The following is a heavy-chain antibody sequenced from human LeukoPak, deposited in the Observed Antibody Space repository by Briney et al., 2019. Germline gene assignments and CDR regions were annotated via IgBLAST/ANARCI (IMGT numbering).Heavy chain of an antibody. CDR2: IYYSGSI. D-gene: IGHD3-3*01. CDR3: ARGSYYDFWSGYRAPPGAFDI. V-gene: IGHV4-59*12. J-gene: IGHJ3*02. Sequence: SETLSLTCTVSGGSISSYYWSWIRQPPGKGLEWIGYIYYSGSIKYNPSLKSRVTISVDKSKNQFPLKLSSVTAADTAVYYCARGSYYDFWSGYRAPPGAFDIWGQGTMVTVSS. CDR1: GGSISSYY.